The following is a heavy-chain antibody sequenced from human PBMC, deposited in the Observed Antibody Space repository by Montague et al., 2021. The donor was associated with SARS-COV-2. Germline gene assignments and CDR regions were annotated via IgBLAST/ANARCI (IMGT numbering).Heavy chain of an antibody. CDR3: ARAGRPRFFEF. CDR1: SGSLRNYC. CDR2: ISISGGS. V-gene: IGHV4-34*01. Sequence: SETLSLTCAVTSGSLRNYCWSWICQPPGTGLEWIGEISISGGSNSXPSLEPRVNISLDTSNNQVSLCLNSVTAADTAAYYCARAGRPRFFEFWGHGALVTVSS. J-gene: IGHJ1*01. D-gene: IGHD1-1*01.